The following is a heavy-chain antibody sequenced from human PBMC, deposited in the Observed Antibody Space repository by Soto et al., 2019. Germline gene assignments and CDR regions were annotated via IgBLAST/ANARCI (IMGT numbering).Heavy chain of an antibody. CDR1: GYTFTSYG. CDR2: ISAYNGNT. Sequence: ASVKVSCKASGYTFTSYGISWVLQAPGQGLEWMGWISAYNGNTNYAQKLQGRVTMTTDTSTSTAYMELRSLRSDDTAVYYCARDLHPVGIAAAGTSGGYYYYGMDVWGQGTTVTVSS. V-gene: IGHV1-18*01. J-gene: IGHJ6*02. D-gene: IGHD6-13*01. CDR3: ARDLHPVGIAAAGTSGGYYYYGMDV.